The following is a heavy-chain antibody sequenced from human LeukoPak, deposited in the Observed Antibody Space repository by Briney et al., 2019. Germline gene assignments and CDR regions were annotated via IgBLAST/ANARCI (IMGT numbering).Heavy chain of an antibody. CDR1: GGTFSTYA. CDR2: IIPVFRTA. CDR3: ARANKIAGTTGRAFDI. Sequence: SVKVSCKASGGTFSTYAISWVRQAPGQGLEWMGGIIPVFRTANYAQKFQGRVTITSDELTTTFYMELNSLRSEDTAVYYCARANKIAGTTGRAFDIWGPGTMVTVSS. V-gene: IGHV1-69*13. J-gene: IGHJ3*02. D-gene: IGHD1-20*01.